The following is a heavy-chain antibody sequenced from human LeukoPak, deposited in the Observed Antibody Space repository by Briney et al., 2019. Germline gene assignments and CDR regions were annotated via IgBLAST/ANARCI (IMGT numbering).Heavy chain of an antibody. CDR2: ISYDGSNK. J-gene: IGHJ4*02. CDR1: GFTFSSYG. Sequence: PGGSLRLSCAASGFTFSSYGMHWVRQAPGKGLEWVAVISYDGSNKYYADSVKGRFTISRDNSKNTLYLQMNSLRAEDTALYYCASHPIEYWGQGALVTVSS. V-gene: IGHV3-30*03. D-gene: IGHD3-22*01. CDR3: ASHPIEY.